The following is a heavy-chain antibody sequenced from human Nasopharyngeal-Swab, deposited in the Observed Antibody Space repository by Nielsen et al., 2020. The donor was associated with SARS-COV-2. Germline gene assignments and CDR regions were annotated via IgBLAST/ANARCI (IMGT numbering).Heavy chain of an antibody. CDR2: ITWNSGST. J-gene: IGHJ3*02. CDR1: GFIFDDCA. Sequence: GGSLRLSCAASGFIFDDCAMHWVRQAPGKGLEWVSGITWNSGSTGYADSVKGRFTISRDNAKNSLYLQMNNLRTEDTALYYCAKSRGSTWPDDPFDIWGQGTMVTVSP. D-gene: IGHD6-13*01. V-gene: IGHV3-9*01. CDR3: AKSRGSTWPDDPFDI.